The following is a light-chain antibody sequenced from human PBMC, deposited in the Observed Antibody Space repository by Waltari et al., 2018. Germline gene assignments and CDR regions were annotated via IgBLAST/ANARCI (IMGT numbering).Light chain of an antibody. V-gene: IGLV2-14*01. Sequence: QSALTQPASVSGSPGQSITISCSGTDSDVGAYDFVSWDQQHPGKAPHLIIYEVSNRPSWFSNRFSASKSGNTASLTTSGLQAEDEADYYCSSYTTSSAPGVFGTGTRVTVL. CDR3: SSYTTSSAPGV. CDR2: EVS. CDR1: DSDVGAYDF. J-gene: IGLJ1*01.